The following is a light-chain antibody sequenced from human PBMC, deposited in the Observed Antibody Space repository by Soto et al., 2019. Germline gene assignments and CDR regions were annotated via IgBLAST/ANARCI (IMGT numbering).Light chain of an antibody. CDR1: QSVDSRF. Sequence: ESMLTQSPGTLSLSPGERATLSCRASQSVDSRFLTWYQQKPGQTPRLLIYGTSIRATGIPDRFSGSGPGTDFTLIISRVEPEDSAVYYCLQFGTSPPAFTFGQGTKLEI. CDR3: LQFGTSPPAFT. CDR2: GTS. J-gene: IGKJ2*01. V-gene: IGKV3-20*01.